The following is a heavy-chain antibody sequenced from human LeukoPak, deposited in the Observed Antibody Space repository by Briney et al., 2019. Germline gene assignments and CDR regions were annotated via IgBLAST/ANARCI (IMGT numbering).Heavy chain of an antibody. V-gene: IGHV4-38-2*02. D-gene: IGHD2/OR15-2a*01. CDR1: GYSISSGYY. CDR2: IYHSGNT. Sequence: SETLSLTCTVSGYSISSGYYWDWIRQPPGKGLEWIGSIYHSGNTYYNPSLKSRVTMSVDTSKNKFSLKVSSVTAADTAVYYCAREGVLGAFDIWGQGKMVTVSS. J-gene: IGHJ3*02. CDR3: AREGVLGAFDI.